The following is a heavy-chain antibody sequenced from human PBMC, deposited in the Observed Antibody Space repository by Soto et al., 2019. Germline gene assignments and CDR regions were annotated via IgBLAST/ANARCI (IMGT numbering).Heavy chain of an antibody. CDR2: IGTAGDT. D-gene: IGHD2-2*01. CDR3: ATQRHSSTSFLGMDV. J-gene: IGHJ6*02. V-gene: IGHV3-13*01. CDR1: GFTFSSYD. Sequence: GGSLRLSCAASGFTFSSYDMHWVRQATGKGLEWVSAIGTAGDTYYPGSVKGRFTISRENAKNSLYLQMNSLRAEDTAVYYCATQRHSSTSFLGMDVWGQGTTVTVSS.